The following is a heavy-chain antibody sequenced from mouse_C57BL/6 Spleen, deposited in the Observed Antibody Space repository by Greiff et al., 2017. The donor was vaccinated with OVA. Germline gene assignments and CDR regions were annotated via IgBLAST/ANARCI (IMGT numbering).Heavy chain of an antibody. Sequence: QVQLQQPGAELVKPGASVKLSCKASGYTFTSYWMQWVKQRPGQGLEWIGEIDPSDSYTNYNQKFKGKATLTVDTSSSTAYMQLSSLTSEDSAVYYCARNYGNYVWYFDVWGTGTTVTVAS. D-gene: IGHD2-1*01. V-gene: IGHV1-50*01. CDR3: ARNYGNYVWYFDV. CDR1: GYTFTSYW. J-gene: IGHJ1*03. CDR2: IDPSDSYT.